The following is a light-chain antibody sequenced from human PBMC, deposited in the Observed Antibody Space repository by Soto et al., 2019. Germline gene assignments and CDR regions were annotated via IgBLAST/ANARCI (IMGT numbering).Light chain of an antibody. V-gene: IGLV2-8*01. CDR3: SSYAGTNNVV. CDR1: SSDVGGYNY. Sequence: QSVLTQPPSASGSPGQSVTISCTGTSSDVGGYNYVSWYQHHPGKAPKLVIYEVNKRPSGVPDRFSGSKSGNTASLTVSGFQAEDEADYFCSSYAGTNNVVFGGGTKLTVL. CDR2: EVN. J-gene: IGLJ2*01.